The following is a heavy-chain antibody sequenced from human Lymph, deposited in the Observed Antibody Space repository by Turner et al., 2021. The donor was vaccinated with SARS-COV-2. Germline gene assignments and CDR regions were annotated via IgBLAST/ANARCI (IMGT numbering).Heavy chain of an antibody. V-gene: IGHV3-20*01. Sequence: EVQLVESGGGVVRPGGSLSLSCSASGFTFDDYGMSWVRQAPGRGLEWVYNINWNGGSTGYADSVKGRFTISRDNAKNSLYLQVNSLRAEDTALYHCARGTGAADYWGQGTLVTVSS. D-gene: IGHD7-27*01. CDR3: ARGTGAADY. CDR2: INWNGGST. CDR1: GFTFDDYG. J-gene: IGHJ4*02.